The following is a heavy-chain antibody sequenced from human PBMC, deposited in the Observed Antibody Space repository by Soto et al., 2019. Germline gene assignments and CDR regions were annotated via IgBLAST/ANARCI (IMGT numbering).Heavy chain of an antibody. D-gene: IGHD2-15*01. V-gene: IGHV3-21*01. Sequence: EVQLVESGGGLVKPGGSLRLSCAASGFTFSSYSMNWVRQAPGKGLEWVSSISSSSSYIYYADSVKGRFTISRDNAKNSLYLQMNSQSAEDTAVYYCARPFGAGGGSYYPDYWGQGTLVTVSS. CDR2: ISSSSSYI. J-gene: IGHJ4*02. CDR1: GFTFSSYS. CDR3: ARPFGAGGGSYYPDY.